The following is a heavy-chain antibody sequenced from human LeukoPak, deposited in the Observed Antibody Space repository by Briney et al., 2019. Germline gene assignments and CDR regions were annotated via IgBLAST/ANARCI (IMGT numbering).Heavy chain of an antibody. D-gene: IGHD3-3*01. J-gene: IGHJ3*02. CDR1: GGSISSYY. V-gene: IGHV4-59*08. CDR2: IYYSGST. CDR3: ARRLTIFGVPDAFDI. Sequence: SETLSVTCTVSGGSISSYYWSWIRQPPGNGLECIGYIYYSGSTNYNPSLKSRVTISVDTSKNQFSLKLSSVTAADTAVYYCARRLTIFGVPDAFDIWGQGTMVTVSS.